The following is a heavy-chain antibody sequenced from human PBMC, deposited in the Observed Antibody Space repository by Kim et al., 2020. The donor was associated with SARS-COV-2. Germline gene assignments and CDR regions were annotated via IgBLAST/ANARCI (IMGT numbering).Heavy chain of an antibody. CDR1: GYSFTSYY. Sequence: ASVKVSCKASGYSFTSYYMHWVRQAPGQGLAWMGIINPSGTNTNYAQKFQGRVTMTSDTSTSTVYMELSSLTSEDTAVYYCARSDLYYFGSGSHYGMDVWGPGTAVTVSS. V-gene: IGHV1-46*01. CDR3: ARSDLYYFGSGSHYGMDV. CDR2: INPSGTNT. D-gene: IGHD3-10*01. J-gene: IGHJ6*02.